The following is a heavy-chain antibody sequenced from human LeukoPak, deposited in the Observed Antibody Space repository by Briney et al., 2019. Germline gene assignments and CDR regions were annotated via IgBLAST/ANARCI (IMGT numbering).Heavy chain of an antibody. Sequence: GGSLRLSCAASGFTFSSYAMSWVRQAPGKGLEWVSAISGSGGSTYYADSVKGRFTISRDNSKNTLYLQMNSLRAEDTAVYYCARDLGSGTGVFDYWGQGTLVTVSS. CDR2: ISGSGGST. CDR1: GFTFSSYA. V-gene: IGHV3-23*01. CDR3: ARDLGSGTGVFDY. J-gene: IGHJ4*02. D-gene: IGHD6-19*01.